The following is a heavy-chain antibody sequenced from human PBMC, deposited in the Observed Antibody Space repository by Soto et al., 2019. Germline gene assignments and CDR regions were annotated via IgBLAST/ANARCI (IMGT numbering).Heavy chain of an antibody. V-gene: IGHV1-69*13. J-gene: IGHJ6*02. CDR1: GGTFSSYA. CDR3: ARMTTVVNTEPYGMDV. Sequence: GASVKVSCKASGGTFSSYAISWVRQAPGQGLEWMGGIIPIFGTANYAQKFQGRVTITADESTSTAYMELSSLRSEDTAVYYCARMTTVVNTEPYGMDVWGQGTTVTVSS. CDR2: IIPIFGTA. D-gene: IGHD4-17*01.